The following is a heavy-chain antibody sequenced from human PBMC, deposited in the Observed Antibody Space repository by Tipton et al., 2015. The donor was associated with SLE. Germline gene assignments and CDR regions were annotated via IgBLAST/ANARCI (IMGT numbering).Heavy chain of an antibody. CDR2: IHEDGGEK. D-gene: IGHD2/OR15-2a*01. CDR3: ARIPRISRPYYMDV. CDR1: GFTFSRHW. V-gene: IGHV3-7*01. Sequence: SLRLSCAASGFTFSRHWMSWVRQAPGQGLAWVANIHEDGGEKYYVDSVKGRFTISRDNADNSVFLQMNILRADDTAVYYCARIPRISRPYYMDVWGKGTAVTVSS. J-gene: IGHJ6*03.